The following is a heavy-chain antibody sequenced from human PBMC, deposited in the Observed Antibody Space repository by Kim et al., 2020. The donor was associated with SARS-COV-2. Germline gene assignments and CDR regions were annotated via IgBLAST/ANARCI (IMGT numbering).Heavy chain of an antibody. Sequence: INHSGSTNYNPSLKSRVTISVDTSKNQFSLKLSSVTAADTALYYCARMAYWGQGTLVTVSS. J-gene: IGHJ4*02. CDR2: INHSGST. V-gene: IGHV4-34*01. CDR3: ARMAY.